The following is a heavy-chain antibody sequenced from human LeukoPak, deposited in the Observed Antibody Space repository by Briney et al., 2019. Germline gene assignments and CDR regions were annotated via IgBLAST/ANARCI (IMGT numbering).Heavy chain of an antibody. CDR2: IKQDGSDK. V-gene: IGHV3-7*01. CDR1: GFTFTKYW. D-gene: IGHD2-8*02. J-gene: IGHJ6*03. CDR3: AREGVLGYGNYMDV. Sequence: GDSLRLSCAASGFTFTKYWMTWVRQAPGKGLEWVGNIKQDGSDKNYMDSVKGRFTISRDNTKNSVYLQMSSLRAEDTAVYYCAREGVLGYGNYMDVWGKGTTVTVSS.